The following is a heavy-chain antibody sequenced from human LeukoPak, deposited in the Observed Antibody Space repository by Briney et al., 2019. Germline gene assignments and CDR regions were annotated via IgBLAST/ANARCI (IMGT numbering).Heavy chain of an antibody. Sequence: PGGSLRLSCAASGFTFSNAWMSWVRQAPGKELEWVGRIKSKTDGGTTDYAAPVKGRFTISRDDSKNTLYLQMNSLKTEDTAVYYCTTGHYDILTGYYRYYFDYWGQGTLVTVSS. CDR3: TTGHYDILTGYYRYYFDY. V-gene: IGHV3-15*01. CDR2: IKSKTDGGTT. J-gene: IGHJ4*02. D-gene: IGHD3-9*01. CDR1: GFTFSNAW.